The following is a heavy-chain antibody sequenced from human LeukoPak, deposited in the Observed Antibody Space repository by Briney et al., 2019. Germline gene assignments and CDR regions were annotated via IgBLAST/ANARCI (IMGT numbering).Heavy chain of an antibody. J-gene: IGHJ2*01. Sequence: ASVKVSCKASGYTFINYGLTWVRQAPGQGLEWMGRISGYNGNTNYLQKFQGRVTMTTDTSTNTVYMELRSLSSDDTAVYYCARVSTNSRVGGYDPQWYFDLWGRGTLVTVSS. CDR2: ISGYNGNT. CDR1: GYTFINYG. CDR3: ARVSTNSRVGGYDPQWYFDL. D-gene: IGHD5-12*01. V-gene: IGHV1-18*04.